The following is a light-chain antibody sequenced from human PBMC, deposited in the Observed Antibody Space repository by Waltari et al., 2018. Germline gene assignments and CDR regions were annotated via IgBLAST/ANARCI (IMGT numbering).Light chain of an antibody. J-gene: IGLJ2*01. Sequence: QLVLTQSPSASASLGASVKLTCTLSSGHSSYAIAWHQQQPEKGHRYLMKLNSDGSHSKGDGIPDRFSGSSSGAERYLTISSLQSEDEADYYCQTWGTGIWVVFGGGTKLTVL. V-gene: IGLV4-69*01. CDR2: LNSDGSH. CDR1: SGHSSYA. CDR3: QTWGTGIWVV.